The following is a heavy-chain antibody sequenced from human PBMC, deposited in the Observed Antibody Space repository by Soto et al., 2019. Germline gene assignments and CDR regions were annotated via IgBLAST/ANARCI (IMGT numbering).Heavy chain of an antibody. D-gene: IGHD3-22*01. V-gene: IGHV3-15*01. Sequence: GGSLRLSCAASGFTFSNAWMSCVRQAPGKGLEWVGRIKGEADGGTTDYAAPVKGRIIISRDHSKDTLYLQMNSLKTEDTAVYYCTTGLSNGYYNFDYWGQGTPVTVSS. J-gene: IGHJ4*02. CDR2: IKGEADGGTT. CDR3: TTGLSNGYYNFDY. CDR1: GFTFSNAW.